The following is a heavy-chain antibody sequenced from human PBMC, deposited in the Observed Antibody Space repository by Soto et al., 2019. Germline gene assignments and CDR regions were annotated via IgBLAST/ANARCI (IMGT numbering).Heavy chain of an antibody. V-gene: IGHV3-48*03. D-gene: IGHD6-13*01. CDR2: ISASGYTE. Sequence: GGSLRLSCEVAGVSFNLDDMSWVRQAPGKGLEWIAYISASGYTENYSDSVKGRFTISRENAKNCLYPQMNSLRAGDTAVYYGARGGKGAYGLDVWGQGTQGTVSS. CDR1: GVSFNLDD. J-gene: IGHJ6*02. CDR3: ARGGKGAYGLDV.